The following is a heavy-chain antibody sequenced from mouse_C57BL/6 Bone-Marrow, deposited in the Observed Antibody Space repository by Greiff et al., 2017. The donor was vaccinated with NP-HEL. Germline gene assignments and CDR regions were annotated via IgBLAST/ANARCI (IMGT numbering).Heavy chain of an antibody. CDR1: GFTFSDYG. J-gene: IGHJ4*01. CDR2: ISSCSSSI. V-gene: IGHV5-17*01. D-gene: IGHD2-12*01. CDR3: ARRYRGLYYYAMDY. Sequence: EVQGVEPGGGLVKPGGSLKLSCAASGFTFSDYGMHWVRQAPEKGLEWVAYISSCSSSIYYADTVKGRFTISRDNAKNTLFLQMTSLRSEDTAMYYCARRYRGLYYYAMDYWGRGTSVTVSS.